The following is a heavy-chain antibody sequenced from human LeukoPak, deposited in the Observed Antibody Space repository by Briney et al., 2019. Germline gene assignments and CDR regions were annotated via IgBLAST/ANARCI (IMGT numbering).Heavy chain of an antibody. CDR2: FASAGHT. CDR1: GFTFSSHD. D-gene: IGHD6-19*01. Sequence: GGSLRLSCVGSGFTFSSHDMHWVRQATGKGLEWVSAFASAGHTIYADSVKGRFTASRDNAKNSFFLQMNSLTAGDTAVYYCARKGLAVVRGALDIWGQGTMVTVSS. V-gene: IGHV3-13*01. CDR3: ARKGLAVVRGALDI. J-gene: IGHJ3*02.